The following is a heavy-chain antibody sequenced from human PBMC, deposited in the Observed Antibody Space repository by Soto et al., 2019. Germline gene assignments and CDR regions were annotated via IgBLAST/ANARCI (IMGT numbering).Heavy chain of an antibody. CDR1: GDSVSSGIYS. J-gene: IGHJ5*02. CDR3: ALSAKWLDNWFDP. CDR2: IYYSGST. Sequence: SETLSLTCTVSGDSVSSGIYSWSWIRHPPGKGLEWIGYIYYSGSTNYNPSLKSRVTISVDTSKDQFSLKLSSVTAADTAVYYCALSAKWLDNWFDPWGQGTLVTVHS. V-gene: IGHV4-61*01. D-gene: IGHD3-22*01.